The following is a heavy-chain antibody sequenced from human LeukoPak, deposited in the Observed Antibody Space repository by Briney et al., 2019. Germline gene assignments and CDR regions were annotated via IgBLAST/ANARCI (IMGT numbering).Heavy chain of an antibody. J-gene: IGHJ3*02. Sequence: GGSLRLSCAASGFTFSSYEMNWVRQAPGKGLEWVSYISSSGSTIYYADSVKGRFTISRDNAKNSLYLQMNSLRAEDTAVYYCARAGDYYDSSGYYPAAFDIWGQGTMVTVSS. D-gene: IGHD3-22*01. CDR3: ARAGDYYDSSGYYPAAFDI. V-gene: IGHV3-48*03. CDR2: ISSSGSTI. CDR1: GFTFSSYE.